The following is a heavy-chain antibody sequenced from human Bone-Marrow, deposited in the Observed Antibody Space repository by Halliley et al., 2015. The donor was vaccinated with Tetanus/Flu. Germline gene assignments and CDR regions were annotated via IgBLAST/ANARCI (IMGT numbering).Heavy chain of an antibody. D-gene: IGHD3-16*01. CDR2: LDWDDDT. CDR3: ARGNYGFGH. V-gene: IGHV2-70*04. Sequence: KPRGWPARLDWDDDTFNSPSQKSRLTVSKDTSKNQVVLKMTNMDPVDTATYYCARGNYGFGHWGQGTLVTVSS. J-gene: IGHJ4*02.